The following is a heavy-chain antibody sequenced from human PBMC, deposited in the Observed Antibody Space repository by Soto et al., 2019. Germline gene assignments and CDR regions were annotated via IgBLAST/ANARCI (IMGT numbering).Heavy chain of an antibody. D-gene: IGHD2-21*02. CDR3: AATYCGGDCDDYYYYYAMDV. J-gene: IGHJ6*02. V-gene: IGHV4-61*01. Sequence: QVQLQESGPGLVKPSETLSLTCTVSGGAVSSGSYYWSWIRQPPGKGLEWIGYFFNSGSTKYNPSLKSRVTISVDTSKSQFSLKLSSVTAADAAVYYCAATYCGGDCDDYYYYYAMDVWGQVNTVTVSS. CDR1: GGAVSSGSYY. CDR2: FFNSGST.